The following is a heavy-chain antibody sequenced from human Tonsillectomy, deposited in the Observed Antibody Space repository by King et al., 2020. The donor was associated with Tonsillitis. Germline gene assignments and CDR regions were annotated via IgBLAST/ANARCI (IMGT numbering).Heavy chain of an antibody. CDR2: TNGDASEK. D-gene: IGHD6-19*01. V-gene: IGHV3-7*04. CDR3: ARDQGYTSFDY. J-gene: IGHJ4*02. Sequence: VQLVESGGGLVQVGGSLRLSCVASGFTFRTSWMIWVRQAPGKGLEWVASTNGDASEKYYADCAKGRFTISRDNAENSLSLQMSSLRAEDTAVYHCARDQGYTSFDYWGQGTLVTVSS. CDR1: GFTFRTSW.